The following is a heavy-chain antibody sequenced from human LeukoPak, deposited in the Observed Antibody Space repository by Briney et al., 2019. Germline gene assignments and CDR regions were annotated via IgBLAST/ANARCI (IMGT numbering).Heavy chain of an antibody. V-gene: IGHV1-8*01. CDR1: GYTFTSYD. CDR3: ARGVRNWNYVSSVFYGMDV. D-gene: IGHD1-7*01. Sequence: GASVKVSCKASGYTFTSYDINWVRQAPGQGLEWMGWMNPNSGNTGYAQKFQGRVTMTRNTSISTAYMELSSLRSEDTAVYYCARGVRNWNYVSSVFYGMDVWGQGTTVTVSS. J-gene: IGHJ6*02. CDR2: MNPNSGNT.